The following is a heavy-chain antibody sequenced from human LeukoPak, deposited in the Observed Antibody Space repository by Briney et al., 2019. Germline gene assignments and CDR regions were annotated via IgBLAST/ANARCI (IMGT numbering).Heavy chain of an antibody. CDR2: ISSSSSSI. Sequence: GGSLRLSCAASGFTFSSYSMNWVRQAPGKGLEWISYISSSSSSIYYADSVKGRFTISRDNAENSLYLQMNSLRAEDTAVYYCARGSRGFGGKVDYWGQGTLVTVSS. J-gene: IGHJ4*02. D-gene: IGHD3-10*01. V-gene: IGHV3-48*01. CDR3: ARGSRGFGGKVDY. CDR1: GFTFSSYS.